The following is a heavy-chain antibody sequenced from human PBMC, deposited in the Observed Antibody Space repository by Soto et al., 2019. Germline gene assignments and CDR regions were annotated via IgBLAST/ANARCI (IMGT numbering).Heavy chain of an antibody. Sequence: SETLSLTCTVSDDSFRGAEYYWSWIRQPLGKGPEWIGYTYYNGDTKYNPALRSRVTMSEDTSKNQFSLRLSSVTAADTAVYFCARGPAYIDGWRTFDLWGRGILVTISS. CDR2: TYYNGDT. CDR3: ARGPAYIDGWRTFDL. V-gene: IGHV4-61*08. D-gene: IGHD6-19*01. CDR1: DDSFRGAEYY. J-gene: IGHJ4*02.